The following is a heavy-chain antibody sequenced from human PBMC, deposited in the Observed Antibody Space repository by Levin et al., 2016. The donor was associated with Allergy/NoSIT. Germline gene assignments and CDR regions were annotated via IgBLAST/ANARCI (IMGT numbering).Heavy chain of an antibody. CDR3: ARDIEETGRFDP. V-gene: IGHV4-31*02. D-gene: IGHD1-14*01. CDR2: IYYSGST. Sequence: WIRQPPGKGLEWIGYIYYSGSTYYNPSLKSRVTISVDASKNQFSLKLSSVTAADTAVYYCARDIEETGRFDPWGQGTLVTVSS. J-gene: IGHJ5*02.